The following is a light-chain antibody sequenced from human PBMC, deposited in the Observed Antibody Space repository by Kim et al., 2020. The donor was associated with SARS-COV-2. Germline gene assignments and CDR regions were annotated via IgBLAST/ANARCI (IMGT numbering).Light chain of an antibody. CDR3: QRYIRFPYT. J-gene: IGKJ2*01. CDR1: QTISTL. V-gene: IGKV1-5*03. Sequence: SASLVDRFPITCRASQTISTLLACYQQNPGKAPKLLLYLASTLESGFPSRFSGSGSGTEFTLTIDSLQPDDFAPYYCQRYIRFPYTFGQGTKLEI. CDR2: LAS.